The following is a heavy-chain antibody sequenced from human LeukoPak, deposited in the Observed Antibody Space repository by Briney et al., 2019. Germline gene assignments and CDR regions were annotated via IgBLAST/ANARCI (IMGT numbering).Heavy chain of an antibody. CDR3: AKDIFMITFGGRVFDY. V-gene: IGHV3-30*02. J-gene: IGHJ4*02. Sequence: GGALRLSCAASGATFSNYGMHWVRQAPGKGREGGAFIRYDGSSKYYTDSVKGRFTISRESSKNTLYLEMNSLRAEDTALYYCAKDIFMITFGGRVFDYWGQGTLVTVSA. CDR2: IRYDGSSK. CDR1: GATFSNYG. D-gene: IGHD3-16*01.